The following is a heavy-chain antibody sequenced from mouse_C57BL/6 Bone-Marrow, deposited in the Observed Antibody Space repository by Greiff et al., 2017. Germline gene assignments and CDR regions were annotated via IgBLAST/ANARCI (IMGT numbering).Heavy chain of an antibody. CDR1: GYTFTSYW. Sequence: VQLQQPGAELVRPGTSVKLSCKASGYTFTSYWVHWVKQRPGQGLEWIGAIYPGNSDTSYNQKFKGKAKLTAVTSASTAYMELSSLTTEDAAVYYCKRCDYDVAGVAYWGEGTLVTVSA. J-gene: IGHJ3*01. CDR3: KRCDYDVAGVAY. D-gene: IGHD2-4*01. V-gene: IGHV1-5*01. CDR2: IYPGNSDT.